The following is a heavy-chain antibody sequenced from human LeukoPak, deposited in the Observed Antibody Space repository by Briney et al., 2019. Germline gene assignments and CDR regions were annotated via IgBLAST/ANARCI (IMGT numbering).Heavy chain of an antibody. Sequence: GASVKVSCKASGYTFTTYAMNWMRQAPEQGLEWLGWINTKTGNPTYVQGFTGRFVFSLDTSVSTAYLQINSLKAEDTAMYYCARGNRKIAVDIWGQGTLVTVSS. V-gene: IGHV7-4-1*02. J-gene: IGHJ4*02. CDR3: ARGNRKIAVDI. D-gene: IGHD6-19*01. CDR1: GYTFTTYA. CDR2: INTKTGNP.